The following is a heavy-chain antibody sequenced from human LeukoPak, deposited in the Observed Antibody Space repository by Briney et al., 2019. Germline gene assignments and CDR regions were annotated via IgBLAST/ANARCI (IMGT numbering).Heavy chain of an antibody. CDR1: GFNFNTYW. CDR2: IKEDGSEK. Sequence: GGSLRLSCAASGFNFNTYWMSWVRQTPGKGLEWVANIKEDGSEKYYMDSVKGRFTISRDNVKNSLYLQMNSLRAEDTAIYYCARGIHSSGYYYVIVPYLDYWGQGALVTVSS. J-gene: IGHJ4*02. D-gene: IGHD3-22*01. CDR3: ARGIHSSGYYYVIVPYLDY. V-gene: IGHV3-7*02.